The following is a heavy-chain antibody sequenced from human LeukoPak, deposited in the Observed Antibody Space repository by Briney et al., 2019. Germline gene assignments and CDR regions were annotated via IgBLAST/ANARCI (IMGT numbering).Heavy chain of an antibody. CDR3: ARRRVNGSGSWDY. D-gene: IGHD3-10*01. V-gene: IGHV4-39*01. CDR2: IYYTGNT. CDR1: GGSISSSSYY. Sequence: SETLSLTCTVSGGSISSSSYYWGWIRQPPGKGLEWIGSIYYTGNTYYNPSLKSRVTISVDTSKNQFSLKLSSVTAADTAVYYCARRRVNGSGSWDYWGQGTLVTVSS. J-gene: IGHJ4*02.